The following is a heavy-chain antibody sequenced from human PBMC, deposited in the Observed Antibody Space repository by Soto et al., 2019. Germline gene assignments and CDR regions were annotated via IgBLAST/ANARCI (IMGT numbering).Heavy chain of an antibody. V-gene: IGHV3-53*04. Sequence: EVQLVVSGGGLVQPGGSLRLSCAASGFTVSSNYMNWVRQAPGKGLEWVSVIYSGGSTYYADSVKGRFTISRHNSKNTLYLQMNSLRAEDTAVYYCARDQGGSSSWFSGAFDIWGQGTMVTVSS. CDR2: IYSGGST. CDR3: ARDQGGSSSWFSGAFDI. CDR1: GFTVSSNY. D-gene: IGHD6-13*01. J-gene: IGHJ3*02.